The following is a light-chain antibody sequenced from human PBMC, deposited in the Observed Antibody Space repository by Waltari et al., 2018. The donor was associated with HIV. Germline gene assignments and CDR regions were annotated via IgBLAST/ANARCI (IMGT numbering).Light chain of an antibody. J-gene: IGKJ1*01. CDR2: SAS. Sequence: DIQMIQSPSSLSASIGDRVIITCRASQGIRDDLGWYQQKPGQAPKRLIYSASTLQSGVPSRFSGSGSGTEFTLTITSLQPEDFASYYCLQQNTYPWTFGQGTKVEIK. V-gene: IGKV1-17*01. CDR3: LQQNTYPWT. CDR1: QGIRDD.